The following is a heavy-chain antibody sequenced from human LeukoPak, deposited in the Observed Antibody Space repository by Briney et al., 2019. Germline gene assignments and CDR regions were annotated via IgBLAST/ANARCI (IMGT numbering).Heavy chain of an antibody. Sequence: GGSLRLSCAASGFTFSSYAMSWVRQAPGKGLEWVSAISGSGGSTYYADSVKGRFTICRDNSKNTLYLQMNSLRAEDTAVYYCAKDRGWTVTSGDYWGQGTLVTVSS. CDR3: AKDRGWTVTSGDY. J-gene: IGHJ4*02. CDR2: ISGSGGST. D-gene: IGHD4-17*01. V-gene: IGHV3-23*01. CDR1: GFTFSSYA.